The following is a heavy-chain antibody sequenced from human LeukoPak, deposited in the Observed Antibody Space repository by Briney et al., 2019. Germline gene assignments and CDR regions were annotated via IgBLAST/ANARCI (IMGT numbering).Heavy chain of an antibody. Sequence: KPSETLSLTCAVYGGSFSGYYWSWIRQPPGKGLEGIGEINHSGSTNYNPSLKSRVTISVDTSKNQFSLKLSSVTAADTAVYYCARGYYDSSGYWPNYYYYYGMDVWGQGTTVTVSS. J-gene: IGHJ6*02. CDR1: GGSFSGYY. D-gene: IGHD3-22*01. V-gene: IGHV4-34*01. CDR3: ARGYYDSSGYWPNYYYYYGMDV. CDR2: INHSGST.